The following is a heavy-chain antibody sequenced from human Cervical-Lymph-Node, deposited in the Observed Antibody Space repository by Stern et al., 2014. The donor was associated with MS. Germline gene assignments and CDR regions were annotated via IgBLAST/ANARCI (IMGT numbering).Heavy chain of an antibody. Sequence: EVQLVESGAEVKKPGESLKISCKGSGYSFTSFWIGWVRQMPGKGLEWMGIIYPGDSDTRDSPSFQGQVTISADKSVSTAYLQWSSLKASDTAMYYCARHCAKREQCAFDYWGQGTLVTVSS. CDR1: GYSFTSFW. V-gene: IGHV5-51*01. J-gene: IGHJ4*02. CDR3: ARHCAKREQCAFDY. CDR2: IYPGDSDT. D-gene: IGHD6-19*01.